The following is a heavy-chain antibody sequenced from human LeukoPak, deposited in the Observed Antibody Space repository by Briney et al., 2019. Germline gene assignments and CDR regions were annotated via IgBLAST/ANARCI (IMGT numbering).Heavy chain of an antibody. D-gene: IGHD6-6*01. Sequence: PSETLSLTRTVSGGSISSYYWSWIRQPPGKGLEWIGYIYTSGSTNYNPSLKSRVTISVDTSKNQFSLKLSSVTAADTAVYYCARQEYSSSSLDYWGQGTLVTVSS. CDR3: ARQEYSSSSLDY. CDR2: IYTSGST. CDR1: GGSISSYY. V-gene: IGHV4-4*09. J-gene: IGHJ4*02.